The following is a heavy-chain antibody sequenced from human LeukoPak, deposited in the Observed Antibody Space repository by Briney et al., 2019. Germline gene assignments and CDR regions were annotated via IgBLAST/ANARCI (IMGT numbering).Heavy chain of an antibody. V-gene: IGHV1-69*05. Sequence: SVKLSCKASGGTFNTHAINLVGQAPRQGLEWVGGVIPMFGTPNYAQKFRGKITINTDESTGTVYMELSSLRSEDTAVYYCARDRGYCSGGSCYSNDYYQYYMDVWGQGTTVTVSS. CDR2: VIPMFGTP. J-gene: IGHJ6*03. CDR3: ARDRGYCSGGSCYSNDYYQYYMDV. CDR1: GGTFNTHA. D-gene: IGHD2-15*01.